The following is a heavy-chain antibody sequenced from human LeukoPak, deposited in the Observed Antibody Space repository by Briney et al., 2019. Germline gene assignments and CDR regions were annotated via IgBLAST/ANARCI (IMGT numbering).Heavy chain of an antibody. CDR3: ASRWTSAFNI. CDR1: GGSVSSGGYS. D-gene: IGHD4-23*01. Sequence: SQTLSLTCVVSGGSVSSGGYSWSWIRQPPGKGLEWIGYIYQSGSTYYNPSLKSRVTISIDRSKNQFSLRLSSVTAADTALYYCASRWTSAFNIWGQGTMVTVSS. CDR2: IYQSGST. V-gene: IGHV4-30-2*01. J-gene: IGHJ3*02.